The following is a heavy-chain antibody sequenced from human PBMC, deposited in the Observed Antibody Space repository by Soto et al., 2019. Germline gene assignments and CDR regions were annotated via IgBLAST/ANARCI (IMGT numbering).Heavy chain of an antibody. CDR3: ARGGDYDYVWDSRVY. J-gene: IGHJ4*02. V-gene: IGHV3-21*01. CDR2: ISSSSSYI. CDR1: GFTFSSYS. D-gene: IGHD3-16*01. Sequence: EVQLVESGGGLVKPGGSLRLSCAASGFTFSSYSMNWVRQAPGKGLEWVSSISSSSSYIYYADSVKGRFTISRDNAKNSLYLQMNSLRAEDTAVYYCARGGDYDYVWDSRVYWGQGTLVTVSS.